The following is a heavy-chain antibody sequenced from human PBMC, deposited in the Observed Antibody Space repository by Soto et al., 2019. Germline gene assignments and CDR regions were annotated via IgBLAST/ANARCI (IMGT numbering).Heavy chain of an antibody. V-gene: IGHV4-39*01. Sequence: QLQLQESGPGLVKPSETLSLTCDVSGDYIGGHNYYWCWVRQLPGKGLEWIGSIHNSGATYYNPSLKSRGTLSVDTSIDQCSVKVSSVTAADTGVYYCARRQLNKCLDYWGQGTLVTVSS. CDR3: ARRQLNKCLDY. J-gene: IGHJ4*02. CDR1: GDYIGGHNYY. CDR2: IHNSGAT. D-gene: IGHD2-2*01.